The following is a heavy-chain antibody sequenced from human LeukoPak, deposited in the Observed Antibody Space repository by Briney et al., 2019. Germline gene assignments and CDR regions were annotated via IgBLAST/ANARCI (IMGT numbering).Heavy chain of an antibody. CDR2: IYTSGST. Sequence: PSETLSLTCTVSGGSISSYYWSWIRQPAGKGLEWIGRIYTSGSTNYNPSLKSRVTISVDKSKNQFSLKLGSVTAADTAVYYCGRVNYGSGSYYTRRYYYMDVWGKGTTVTVSS. D-gene: IGHD3-10*01. V-gene: IGHV4-4*07. CDR3: GRVNYGSGSYYTRRYYYMDV. CDR1: GGSISSYY. J-gene: IGHJ6*03.